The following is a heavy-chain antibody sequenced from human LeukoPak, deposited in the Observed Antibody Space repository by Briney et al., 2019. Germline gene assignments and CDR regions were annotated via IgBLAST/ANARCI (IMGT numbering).Heavy chain of an antibody. CDR3: ARGRDYGFSE. CDR2: ISNDGTST. V-gene: IGHV3-74*01. Sequence: GGSLRLSCAVSGLTFSNYWMHWVRQAPGKGLVWVSRISNDGTSTSYADSVKGRFTISRDNSKNTLYLQMNSLRPEDTAVYYCARGRDYGFSEWGQGTLVTVSS. D-gene: IGHD3-3*01. CDR1: GLTFSNYW. J-gene: IGHJ4*02.